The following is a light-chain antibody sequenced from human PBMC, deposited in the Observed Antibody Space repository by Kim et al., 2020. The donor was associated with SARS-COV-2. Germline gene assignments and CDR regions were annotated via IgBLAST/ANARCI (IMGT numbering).Light chain of an antibody. CDR2: ADT. J-gene: IGLJ3*02. V-gene: IGLV1-40*01. Sequence: RVSISCAGSSSNIGEGYDEHGYQQLQGRAPKLLIFADTRRPSGVPDRLSGSKSGTSASLAITGLQAEDEADYYCQSYDSRLSGWVFGGGTQLTVL. CDR3: QSYDSRLSGWV. CDR1: SSNIGEGYD.